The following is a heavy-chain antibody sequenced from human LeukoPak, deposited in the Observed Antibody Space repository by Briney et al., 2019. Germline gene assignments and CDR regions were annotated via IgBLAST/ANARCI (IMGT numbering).Heavy chain of an antibody. J-gene: IGHJ4*02. Sequence: SETRSLTCTVSGDSINSLDLWSWVRQPPGKGLEWIGEMYLSGTTHSNPSVKSRVTISIDKSKNQSFLNLSSVTAADTAVYYCAGLVGRYSSGLYYYYFDYWGQGTLVTVSS. V-gene: IGHV4-4*02. CDR2: MYLSGTT. D-gene: IGHD3-22*01. CDR3: AGLVGRYSSGLYYYYFDY. CDR1: GDSINSLDL.